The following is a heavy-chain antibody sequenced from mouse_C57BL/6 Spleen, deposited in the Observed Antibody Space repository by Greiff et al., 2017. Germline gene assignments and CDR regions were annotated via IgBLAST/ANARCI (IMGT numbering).Heavy chain of an antibody. J-gene: IGHJ3*01. CDR2: IYPGDGDT. CDR3: AIKRDCDGSSLFAF. V-gene: IGHV1-80*01. D-gene: IGHD1-1*01. CDR1: GSAFSGYW. Sequence: QVQLQQPGAELVKPGASVKISCKASGSAFSGYWMNWVKQRPGKGLEWIGQIYPGDGDTNSNGKFKGKATLTADKSSSTAYMQLSSLTSEDSAVYFCAIKRDCDGSSLFAFWGQGTLGTVSA.